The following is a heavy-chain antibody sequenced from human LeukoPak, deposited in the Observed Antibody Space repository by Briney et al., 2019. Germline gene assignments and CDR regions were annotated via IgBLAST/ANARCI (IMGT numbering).Heavy chain of an antibody. Sequence: GGSLRLSCAASGSTFSGSAMHWVRQASGKGLEWVGRIRSKANSYATEYAASVKGRFTISRDDAKNMAYLQMNSLKTEDTAVYYCSSKNDYGVYWGQGTLVTVSS. V-gene: IGHV3-73*01. CDR1: GSTFSGSA. CDR2: IRSKANSYAT. CDR3: SSKNDYGVY. D-gene: IGHD2/OR15-2a*01. J-gene: IGHJ4*02.